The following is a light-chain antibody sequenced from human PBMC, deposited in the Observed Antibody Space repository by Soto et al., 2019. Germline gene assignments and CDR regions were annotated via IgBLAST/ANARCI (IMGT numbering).Light chain of an antibody. Sequence: DIQMTQSPSTLSASVGDTVTINCRASQSISTWLAWYQQKPGKAPKIIIYDASSLQSGVPSRFSGSGSGTEFTLTISSLQPDDVATYYCQQYNSYSLTLGQGTKVDI. CDR1: QSISTW. CDR3: QQYNSYSLT. J-gene: IGKJ1*01. V-gene: IGKV1-5*01. CDR2: DAS.